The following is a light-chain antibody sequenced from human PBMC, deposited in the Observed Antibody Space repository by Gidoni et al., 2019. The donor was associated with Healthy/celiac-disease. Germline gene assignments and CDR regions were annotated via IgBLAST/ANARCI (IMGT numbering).Light chain of an antibody. CDR3: SSYAGSNVV. V-gene: IGLV2-8*01. J-gene: IGLJ2*01. Sequence: QSALTQPPSASGSHGQSVTIPCTGTSSDVGGYNYVSWYQQHPGKAPKPMIYEVSKRPSWVPDRFSGSKSGNTASLTVSGLQAEDEADYYCSSYAGSNVVFGGGTKLTVL. CDR2: EVS. CDR1: SSDVGGYNY.